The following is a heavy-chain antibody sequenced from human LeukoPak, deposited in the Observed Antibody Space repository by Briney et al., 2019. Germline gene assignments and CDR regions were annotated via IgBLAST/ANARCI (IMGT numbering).Heavy chain of an antibody. CDR1: GFTFSSYA. CDR3: AKDLNSSGWYAAFDY. J-gene: IGHJ4*02. V-gene: IGHV3-23*01. CDR2: ISGSGGST. D-gene: IGHD6-19*01. Sequence: GGSLRLSCAASGFTFSSYAISWVRQAPGKGLEWVSAISGSGGSTYYADSVKGRFTISRDNSKNTLYLQMNSLRAEDTAVYYCAKDLNSSGWYAAFDYWGQGTLVTVSS.